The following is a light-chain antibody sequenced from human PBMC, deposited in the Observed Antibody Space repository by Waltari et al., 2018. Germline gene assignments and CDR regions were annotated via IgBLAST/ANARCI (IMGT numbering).Light chain of an antibody. J-gene: IGKJ5*01. CDR3: QQYYTTPIT. CDR2: WAS. CDR1: ETVLYSSNNKNY. V-gene: IGKV4-1*01. Sequence: DIVMIQSPDSLAVSLGERATINCKSSETVLYSSNNKNYLAWYQQKPGQPPKLLIYWASTRESGVPDLFSGSGSGTDFTLTVSSLQAEDVAVYYCQQYYTTPITFGQGTRLDFK.